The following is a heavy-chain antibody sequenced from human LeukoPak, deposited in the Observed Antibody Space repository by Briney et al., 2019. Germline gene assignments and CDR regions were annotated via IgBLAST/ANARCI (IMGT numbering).Heavy chain of an antibody. V-gene: IGHV3-74*01. J-gene: IGHJ4*02. Sequence: PGGSLTLSCTTSGFTFSNYWMYWVRQAPGKGLMWVSRIKSDGTGITYTDSVEGRFTISRDNAKNTLYLQMNSLRDEDTAVYYCVRGQTSDYWGQGTLVTVSS. CDR2: IKSDGTGI. CDR1: GFTFSNYW. CDR3: VRGQTSDY.